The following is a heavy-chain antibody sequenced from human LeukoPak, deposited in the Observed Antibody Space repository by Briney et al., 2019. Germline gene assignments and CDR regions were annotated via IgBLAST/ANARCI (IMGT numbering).Heavy chain of an antibody. CDR1: GYTFTSYG. D-gene: IGHD3-22*01. CDR3: ARSNYYDSSGYELDY. V-gene: IGHV1-18*01. J-gene: IGHJ4*02. CDR2: ISAYNGNT. Sequence: ASVKVSCKASGYTFTSYGISWVRQAPGQGLEWMGWISAYNGNTNYAQKFQGRVTMTRDTSISTAYMELSRLRSDDTAVYYCARSNYYDSSGYELDYWGQGTLVTVSS.